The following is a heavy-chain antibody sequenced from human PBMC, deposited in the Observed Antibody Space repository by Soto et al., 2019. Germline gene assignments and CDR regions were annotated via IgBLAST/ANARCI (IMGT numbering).Heavy chain of an antibody. CDR3: AHGAGIDGNWNGGYFDY. Sequence: ITLKECGPTRVKPTQTLTLTCTFSGLALSARPLGVGWIRQPPGKALQRLALIYWDEDKRYSPSLMSRLTLTKDTSKNQEVLTMTNMDPLDTAIYYCAHGAGIDGNWNGGYFDYWGQGALVTVSS. J-gene: IGHJ4*02. CDR1: GLALSARPLG. V-gene: IGHV2-5*02. CDR2: IYWDEDK. D-gene: IGHD1-1*01.